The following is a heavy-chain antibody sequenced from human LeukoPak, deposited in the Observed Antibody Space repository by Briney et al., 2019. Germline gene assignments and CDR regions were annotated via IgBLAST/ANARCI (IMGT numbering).Heavy chain of an antibody. CDR2: FDPEDGET. D-gene: IGHD3-3*01. Sequence: ASVKVSCKVSGYTLTELSMHWVRQAPGKGLEWMGGFDPEDGETIYAQKFQGRVTMTEDTSTDTAYMELSSLRSEDTAVYYCARQNYDFWSETRPGDAFDIWGQGTMVTVSS. J-gene: IGHJ3*02. CDR1: GYTLTELS. V-gene: IGHV1-24*01. CDR3: ARQNYDFWSETRPGDAFDI.